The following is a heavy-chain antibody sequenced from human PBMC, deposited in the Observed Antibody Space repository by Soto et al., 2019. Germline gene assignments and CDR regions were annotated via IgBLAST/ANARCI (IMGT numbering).Heavy chain of an antibody. CDR3: ARIGNPDASLYFDY. J-gene: IGHJ4*02. V-gene: IGHV4-31*03. CDR2: TYHTGST. Sequence: PAETLSLTCTVSGCSISIGVYYWNWIRQHPGKGLEWIGYTYHTGSTYYNPSLESRVTISVDPSKNQFSLKLSSVTAADTAVYYCARIGNPDASLYFDYWGQGALVTVSS. CDR1: GCSISIGVYY.